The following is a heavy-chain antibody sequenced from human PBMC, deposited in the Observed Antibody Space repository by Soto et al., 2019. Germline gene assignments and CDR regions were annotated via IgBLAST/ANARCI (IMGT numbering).Heavy chain of an antibody. CDR3: ARQAQQLRYGWFDP. D-gene: IGHD6-13*01. V-gene: IGHV5-10-1*01. CDR2: VDPSDSYT. CDR1: PQRFTSYW. Sequence: VASLKISSNGSPQRFTSYWISWVLQKPGKGLECMGRVDPSDSYTYYCPSFQGHVTISAGKSISTACLQWSSLTASATAMYYWARQAQQLRYGWFDPWDQETMGTVSS. J-gene: IGHJ5*02.